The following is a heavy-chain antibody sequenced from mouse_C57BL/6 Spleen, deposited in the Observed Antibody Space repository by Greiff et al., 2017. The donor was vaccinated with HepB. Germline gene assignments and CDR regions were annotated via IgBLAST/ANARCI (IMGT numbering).Heavy chain of an antibody. V-gene: IGHV14-4*01. J-gene: IGHJ2*01. D-gene: IGHD1-1*01. Sequence: EVQRVESGAELVRPGASVKLSCTASGFNIKDDYMHWVKQRPEQGLEWIGWIDPENGDTEYASKFQGKATITADTSSNTAYLQLSSLTSEDTAVYYCTTGVYYYGSSYGYFDYWGQGTTLTVSS. CDR3: TTGVYYYGSSYGYFDY. CDR1: GFNIKDDY. CDR2: IDPENGDT.